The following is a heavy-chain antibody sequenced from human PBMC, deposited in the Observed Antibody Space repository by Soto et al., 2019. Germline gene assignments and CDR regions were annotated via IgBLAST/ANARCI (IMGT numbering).Heavy chain of an antibody. D-gene: IGHD3-10*01. V-gene: IGHV3-30*18. CDR3: AKEVQSTYGWPFDY. CDR2: ISYDGSIK. Sequence: PGGSLRLSCAASGFTFTRYGMHWIRQAPGKGPEWVAVISYDGSIKKYGNSVKGRFTISRDHSKNTVYLQMTSLRGDDTAVYYCAKEVQSTYGWPFDYWGQGTLVTVSS. J-gene: IGHJ4*02. CDR1: GFTFTRYG.